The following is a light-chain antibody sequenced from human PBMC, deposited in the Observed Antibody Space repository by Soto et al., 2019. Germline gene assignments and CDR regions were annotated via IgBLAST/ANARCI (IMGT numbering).Light chain of an antibody. CDR2: MVS. Sequence: DVLLTQSPISLPATLGQPASISCRSSQSLLHKNGNTYLTWFHQRPGQPPRRLIYMVSNRDSGVPDQFSGSGSGADFTLRISRVEAEDVGTYFCMPGTYWPTFGQGTRLDIK. CDR3: MPGTYWPT. CDR1: QSLLHKNGNTY. J-gene: IGKJ5*01. V-gene: IGKV2-30*02.